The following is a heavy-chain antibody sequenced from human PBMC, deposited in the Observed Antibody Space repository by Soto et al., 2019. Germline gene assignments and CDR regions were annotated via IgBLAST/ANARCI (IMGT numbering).Heavy chain of an antibody. CDR2: IIPIFGTA. Sequence: QVQLVQSGAEVKKPGSSVKVSCKASGGTFSSYAISWVRQAPGQVLEWMGGIIPIFGTANYAQKFQGRVTITADESTRTAYMELSSRRSEDTDVYSCARGGIAVAGIGFDYWGKGTLVTVSS. J-gene: IGHJ4*02. CDR1: GGTFSSYA. V-gene: IGHV1-69*01. D-gene: IGHD6-19*01. CDR3: ARGGIAVAGIGFDY.